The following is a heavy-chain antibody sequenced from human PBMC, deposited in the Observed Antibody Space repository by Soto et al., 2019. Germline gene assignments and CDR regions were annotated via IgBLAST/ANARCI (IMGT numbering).Heavy chain of an antibody. D-gene: IGHD5-12*01. Sequence: GGSLRLSCAASGFTFSSYAVGWVRQAPGKGLEWVSTISHHGANTYYADSVKGRFTISRDNSKNTLYLQMNSLRAEDTAVYYCAKRGSYNLIVASSCLDSWGQGTLVTVSS. CDR1: GFTFSSYA. CDR3: AKRGSYNLIVASSCLDS. CDR2: ISHHGANT. J-gene: IGHJ4*02. V-gene: IGHV3-23*01.